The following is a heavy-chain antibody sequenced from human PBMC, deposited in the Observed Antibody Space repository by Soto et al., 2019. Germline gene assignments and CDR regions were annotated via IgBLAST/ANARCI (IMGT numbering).Heavy chain of an antibody. D-gene: IGHD4-17*01. J-gene: IGHJ3*02. CDR3: AHPRGYGVFDAYDI. CDR1: GFTFSSYA. Sequence: GGSLRLSCVASGFTFSSYAMHWVRQAPGKGLEWVAVISYDGYNKYYADSVKGRFTISRDNSKNTLYLQMNSLRAEDTAMYYCAHPRGYGVFDAYDIWGQGAMVTV. V-gene: IGHV3-30-3*01. CDR2: ISYDGYNK.